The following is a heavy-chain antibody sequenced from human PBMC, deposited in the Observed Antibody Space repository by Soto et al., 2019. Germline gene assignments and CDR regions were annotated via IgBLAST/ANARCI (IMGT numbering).Heavy chain of an antibody. CDR3: ARYRGDGYERV. CDR1: GGTFSSYT. J-gene: IGHJ4*02. D-gene: IGHD5-12*01. V-gene: IGHV1-69*02. CDR2: IIPILGIA. Sequence: QVRLVQSGAAVKKPGSSVKVSCKASGGTFSSYTISWVRQAPGQGLEWMGRIIPILGIANYAQKFQGRVTITADKFTSTAYMELSSLRSEDTAVYYCARYRGDGYERVWGQGTMVTVSS.